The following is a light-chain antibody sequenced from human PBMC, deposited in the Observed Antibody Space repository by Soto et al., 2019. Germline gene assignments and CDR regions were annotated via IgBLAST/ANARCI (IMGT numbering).Light chain of an antibody. CDR2: GAS. Sequence: EIVLTQSPGTLSLSPGERATLSCRASQSVSSTYLAWYQQKPGQAPRLLIYGASSRATGIPDRFSGSGSGTDFTLTISRLEPEDCAVYFCHQYGTSPRTFGHGTRLEI. CDR3: HQYGTSPRT. CDR1: QSVSSTY. V-gene: IGKV3-20*01. J-gene: IGKJ5*01.